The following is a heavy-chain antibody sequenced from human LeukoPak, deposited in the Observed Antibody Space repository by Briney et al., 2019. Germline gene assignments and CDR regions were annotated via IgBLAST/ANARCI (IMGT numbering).Heavy chain of an antibody. CDR1: GCTFTGYY. V-gene: IGHV1-46*01. Sequence: GASVKVSCKASGCTFTGYYMHWVRQAPGQGLEWMGIINPSGGSTSYAQKFQGRVTMTRDTSTSTVYMELSSLRSEDTAVYYCARERIDYYGSGSYSIDYWGQGTLVTVSS. J-gene: IGHJ4*02. CDR3: ARERIDYYGSGSYSIDY. D-gene: IGHD3-10*01. CDR2: INPSGGST.